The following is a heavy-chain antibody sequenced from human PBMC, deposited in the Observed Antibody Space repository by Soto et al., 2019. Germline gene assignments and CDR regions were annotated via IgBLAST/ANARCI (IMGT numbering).Heavy chain of an antibody. CDR1: DGSISSDDSY. Sequence: QVQLQESCPGLVKPSQTLSLTCTVSDGSISSDDSYWSWIRQPPGKGLEWIGYIFHSGSTYYNPSLKCRVTISVATSKNQFSLNLSSVTAADTAVYYCARLGPAHGGNDEMEYYCLDCWGQGTLVTVSS. CDR3: ARLGPAHGGNDEMEYYCLDC. CDR2: IFHSGST. D-gene: IGHD3-10*01. J-gene: IGHJ4*02. V-gene: IGHV4-30-4*01.